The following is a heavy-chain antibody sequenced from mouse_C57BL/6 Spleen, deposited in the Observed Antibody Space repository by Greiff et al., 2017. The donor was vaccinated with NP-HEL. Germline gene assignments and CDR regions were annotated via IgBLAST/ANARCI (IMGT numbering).Heavy chain of an antibody. CDR1: GYAFSSYW. J-gene: IGHJ2*01. CDR3: ARDITTGYYFDY. D-gene: IGHD1-1*01. Sequence: QVQLQQSGAELVKPGASVKISCKASGYAFSSYWMNWVKQRPGKGLEWIGQIYPGDGDTNYNGKFKGKATLTADKSSSTAYMQISSLTSEDSAVYCCARDITTGYYFDYWGQGTTLTVSS. CDR2: IYPGDGDT. V-gene: IGHV1-80*01.